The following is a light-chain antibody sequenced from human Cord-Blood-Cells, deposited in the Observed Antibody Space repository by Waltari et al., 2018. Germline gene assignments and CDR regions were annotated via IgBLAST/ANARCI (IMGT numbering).Light chain of an antibody. V-gene: IGLV2-14*01. CDR1: SSDVGGYNY. CDR3: SSYTSSSTWV. Sequence: QSALTHPASVSGSPGQSITTSCTGTSSDVGGYNYVSWYQQHPGKAPKLMIYDVSTRPSGVSNRFSGSKSGNTASLTISGLQAEDEADYYCSSYTSSSTWVFGGGTKLTVL. J-gene: IGLJ3*02. CDR2: DVS.